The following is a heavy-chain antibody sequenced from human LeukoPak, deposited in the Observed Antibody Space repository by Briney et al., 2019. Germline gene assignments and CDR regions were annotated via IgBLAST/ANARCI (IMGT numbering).Heavy chain of an antibody. V-gene: IGHV4-4*02. CDR3: ARGEGIAAAGYYGMDV. J-gene: IGHJ6*02. CDR2: IYHNGST. D-gene: IGHD6-25*01. CDR1: GGSISSSNW. Sequence: SATLSLTCAVSGGSISSSNWWSWVRQPPGKGLEWIGEIYHNGSTNYNPSLKSRVTISVDKSKNQFSLKLSSVTAADTAVYYCARGEGIAAAGYYGMDVWGQGTTVTVSS.